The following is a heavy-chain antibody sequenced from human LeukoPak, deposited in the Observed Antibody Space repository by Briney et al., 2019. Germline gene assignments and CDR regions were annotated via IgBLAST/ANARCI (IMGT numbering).Heavy chain of an antibody. CDR3: TTDPTGPGIAAAGSSPPFDY. Sequence: PGGSLRLSCAASGFTFSNAWMSWVRQAPGKGLEWVGRIKSKTDGGTTDYAAPVKGRFTISRDDSKNTLYLQMNSLKTEDTAVYYCTTDPTGPGIAAAGSSPPFDYWGQGTLVTVSS. V-gene: IGHV3-15*01. CDR1: GFTFSNAW. J-gene: IGHJ4*02. CDR2: IKSKTDGGTT. D-gene: IGHD6-13*01.